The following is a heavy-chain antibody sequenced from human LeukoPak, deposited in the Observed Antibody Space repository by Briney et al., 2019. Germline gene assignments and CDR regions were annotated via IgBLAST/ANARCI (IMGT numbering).Heavy chain of an antibody. CDR1: GGSISSAGNY. V-gene: IGHV4-30-4*08. CDR2: IYYSGST. J-gene: IGHJ4*02. Sequence: PSQTLSLTCSVSGGSISSAGNYWTWLRQHPGKGLEWIGYIYYSGSTYYNPSLKSRVTISVDTSKNQFSLKLSSVTAADTAVYYCARDLLNEGNHLDYWGQGTLVTVSS. CDR3: ARDLLNEGNHLDY. D-gene: IGHD4-23*01.